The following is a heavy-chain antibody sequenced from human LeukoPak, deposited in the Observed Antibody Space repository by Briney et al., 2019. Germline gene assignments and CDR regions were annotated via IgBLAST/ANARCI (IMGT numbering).Heavy chain of an antibody. D-gene: IGHD5-18*01. Sequence: ASVKVSCKASGYTFTSYDINWVRQATGQGLEWMGWMNPNSGNTGYAQKFQGRVTMTRNTSISTAYMELSSLRSEDTAVYYCARAPARGYSYSRILDYWGQGTLVTVSS. CDR1: GYTFTSYD. J-gene: IGHJ4*02. CDR3: ARAPARGYSYSRILDY. V-gene: IGHV1-8*01. CDR2: MNPNSGNT.